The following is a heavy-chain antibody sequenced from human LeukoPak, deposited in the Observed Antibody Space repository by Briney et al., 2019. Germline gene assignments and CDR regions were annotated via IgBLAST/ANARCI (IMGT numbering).Heavy chain of an antibody. J-gene: IGHJ4*02. CDR3: ARSLHRFGHNRYFDY. Sequence: GASEKVSFKASVSTVSSNGISWVRQGPGHGLELKGWISAYNGSTNYAQKLQGRVTMTTDTSTNTAYMELRSLRSDDTAVYYCARSLHRFGHNRYFDYWGQGTLVTVSS. CDR1: VSTVSSNG. CDR2: ISAYNGST. V-gene: IGHV1-18*01. D-gene: IGHD3-10*01.